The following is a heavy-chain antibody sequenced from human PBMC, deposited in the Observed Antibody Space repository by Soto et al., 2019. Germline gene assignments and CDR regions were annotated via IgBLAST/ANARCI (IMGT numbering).Heavy chain of an antibody. D-gene: IGHD3-22*01. CDR1: GGTFSSYA. CDR2: LIPIFGTA. Sequence: ASVKVSCEASGGTFSSYAISWVRQAPGQGLEWMGGLIPIFGTANYAQKFQGRVTITADESTSTAYMELSSLRSEDTAVYYCARVAGYYYDSSGLAKSFDYWGQGTLVTVSS. CDR3: ARVAGYYYDSSGLAKSFDY. V-gene: IGHV1-69*13. J-gene: IGHJ4*02.